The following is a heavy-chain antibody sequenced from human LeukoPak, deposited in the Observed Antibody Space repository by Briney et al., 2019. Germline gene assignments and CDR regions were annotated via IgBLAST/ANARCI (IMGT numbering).Heavy chain of an antibody. V-gene: IGHV4-61*02. CDR3: ARDLDSSGYYSNWFDP. CDR2: IYTSGRT. Sequence: PSQTLSLTCSGSGCSISTGSYYWRWIRQPPGKGLEWIGRIYTSGRTNYNPSLKSRVTISVDTYKNQFSLKLSSVTAADTAVYYCARDLDSSGYYSNWFDPWGQGTLVTVFS. D-gene: IGHD3-22*01. CDR1: GCSISTGSYY. J-gene: IGHJ5*02.